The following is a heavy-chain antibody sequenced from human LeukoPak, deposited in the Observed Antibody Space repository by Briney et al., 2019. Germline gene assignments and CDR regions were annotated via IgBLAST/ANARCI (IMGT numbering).Heavy chain of an antibody. D-gene: IGHD3-22*01. CDR3: AKDTSTYYYDSSGYYYFDY. Sequence: QPGRSLRLSCAASGFTFSSYAMHWVRQAPGKGLEWVAVISYDGSNKYYADSVKGRFTISRDNSKNTLYLQMNSLRAEDTAVYYCAKDTSTYYYDSSGYYYFDYWGQGTLVTVSS. V-gene: IGHV3-30-3*01. CDR2: ISYDGSNK. J-gene: IGHJ4*02. CDR1: GFTFSSYA.